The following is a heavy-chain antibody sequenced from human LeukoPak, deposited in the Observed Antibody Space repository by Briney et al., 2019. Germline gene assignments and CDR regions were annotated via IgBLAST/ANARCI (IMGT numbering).Heavy chain of an antibody. D-gene: IGHD3-9*01. Sequence: SETLSLTCAVYGGSLSGYYWTWIRQPPGKGLEWIGEINHSGSTNYNPSLKSRVTISVDTSKNQFSLKLSSVTAADTAVYYCARTGYYGGWFDPWGQGTLVTVSS. V-gene: IGHV4-34*01. CDR2: INHSGST. CDR1: GGSLSGYY. CDR3: ARTGYYGGWFDP. J-gene: IGHJ5*02.